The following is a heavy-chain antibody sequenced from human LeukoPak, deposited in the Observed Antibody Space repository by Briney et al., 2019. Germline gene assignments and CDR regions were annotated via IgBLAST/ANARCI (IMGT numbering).Heavy chain of an antibody. J-gene: IGHJ6*03. D-gene: IGHD3-22*01. V-gene: IGHV4-30-4*07. CDR1: GGSISSGGYS. CDR2: IYYSGST. CDR3: ARSSDYYYYMDV. Sequence: SETLSLTCAVSGGSISSGGYSWSWIRQPPGKGLEWIGYIYYSGSTYYNPSLKSRVTMTVDTSKNQFSLKLSSVTAADTAVYYCARSSDYYYYMDVWGKGTTVTISS.